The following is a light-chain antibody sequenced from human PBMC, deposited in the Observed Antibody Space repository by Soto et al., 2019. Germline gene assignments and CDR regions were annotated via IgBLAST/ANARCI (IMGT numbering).Light chain of an antibody. CDR3: SSYTSSSILV. CDR2: DVS. CDR1: SSDVGGYNS. J-gene: IGLJ2*01. Sequence: QSALTQPASVSGSPGQSITISCTGTSSDVGGYNSVSWYQQHPGKAPKLMIYDVSHRPSGVSDRFSGSKSGNTAALTISGLQAEDEADYYCSSYTSSSILVFGGGTKLTVL. V-gene: IGLV2-14*01.